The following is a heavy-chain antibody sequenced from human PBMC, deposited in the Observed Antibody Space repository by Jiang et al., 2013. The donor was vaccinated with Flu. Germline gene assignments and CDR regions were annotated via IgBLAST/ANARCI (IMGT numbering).Heavy chain of an antibody. D-gene: IGHD2-21*02. J-gene: IGHJ6*02. CDR2: INHSGST. Sequence: LLKPSETLSLTCAVYGGSFSGYYWSWIRQPPGKGLEWIGEINHSGSTNYNPSLKSRVTISVDTSKNQFSLKLSSVTAADTAVYYCARGRGGDYPYYYYYYGMDVWGQGTTVTVSS. CDR1: GGSFSGYY. V-gene: IGHV4-34*01. CDR3: ARGRGGDYPYYYYYYGMDV.